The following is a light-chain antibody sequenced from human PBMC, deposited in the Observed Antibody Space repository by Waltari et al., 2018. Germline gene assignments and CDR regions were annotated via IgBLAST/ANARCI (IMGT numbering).Light chain of an antibody. CDR2: EVS. CDR3: CSYAGSHTFVV. Sequence: QSALTQPASVSGSPGQSITISCPGTSSDVGIYNLFSWYQQHPGKAPKLMIYEVSKRPSGVSNRFSGSKSGNTASLTISGLQAEDEADYYCCSYAGSHTFVVFGGGTKLTVL. V-gene: IGLV2-23*02. J-gene: IGLJ2*01. CDR1: SSDVGIYNL.